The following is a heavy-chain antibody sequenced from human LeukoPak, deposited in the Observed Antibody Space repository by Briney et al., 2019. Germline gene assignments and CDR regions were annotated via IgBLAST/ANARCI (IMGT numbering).Heavy chain of an antibody. CDR2: FDPEDGET. CDR1: GYTLTELS. V-gene: IGHV1-24*01. D-gene: IGHD5-12*01. J-gene: IGHJ6*02. Sequence: RASVKVSCKVSGYTLTELSMHWVRQAPGKGLEWMGGFDPEDGETIYAQKFQGRVTMTEDTSTDTAYMELSSLRSEDTAVYYCATEGVVATIQHYYYGMDVWGQGTTVTVSS. CDR3: ATEGVVATIQHYYYGMDV.